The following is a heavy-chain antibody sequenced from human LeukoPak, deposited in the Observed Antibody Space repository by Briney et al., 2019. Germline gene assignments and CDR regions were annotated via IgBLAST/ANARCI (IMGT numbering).Heavy chain of an antibody. CDR3: ARDSPSSSWLDY. V-gene: IGHV3-48*03. J-gene: IGHJ4*02. CDR2: ISSSGSTI. Sequence: GGSLRLSCAASGFTFSSYEMNWVRQAPGKGLEWVSYISSSGSTIYYADSVKGRFTISIDNAKNSLYLQMNSLRAEDTAVYYCARDSPSSSWLDYWGQGTLVTVSS. D-gene: IGHD6-13*01. CDR1: GFTFSSYE.